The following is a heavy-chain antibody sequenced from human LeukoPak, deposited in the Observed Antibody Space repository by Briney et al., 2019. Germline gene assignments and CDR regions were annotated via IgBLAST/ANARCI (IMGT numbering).Heavy chain of an antibody. V-gene: IGHV3-48*03. J-gene: IGHJ6*04. D-gene: IGHD5-12*01. CDR3: ARERGIVGTIEAYAYYGMDV. Sequence: GGSLRLSCAVSGFTFRSYEMNWVRQAPGEGLEWISYITCSGTTKYYADSVKGRFTISRDNAKNSLYLQMNSLRDEDTAVYYCARERGIVGTIEAYAYYGMDVWGKGTTVTVSS. CDR2: ITCSGTTK. CDR1: GFTFRSYE.